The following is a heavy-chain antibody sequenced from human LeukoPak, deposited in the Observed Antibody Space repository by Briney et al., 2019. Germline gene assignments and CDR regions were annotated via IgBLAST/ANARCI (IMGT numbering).Heavy chain of an antibody. D-gene: IGHD3-10*01. J-gene: IGHJ4*02. CDR2: IYYSGST. V-gene: IGHV4-59*01. Sequence: SETLSLTCTVSGGSIGSYYWSWIRQPPGKGLEWIGYIYYSGSTNYSPSLKSRVAISVDTSKSQFSLKLSSVTAADTAVYYCAREGISGGFDYWGQGTLVTVSS. CDR1: GGSIGSYY. CDR3: AREGISGGFDY.